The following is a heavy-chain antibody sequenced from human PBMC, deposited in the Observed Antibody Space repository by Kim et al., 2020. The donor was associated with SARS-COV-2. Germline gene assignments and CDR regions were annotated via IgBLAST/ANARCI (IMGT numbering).Heavy chain of an antibody. CDR3: ASSSQLWFGEPAFDY. CDR2: IYDSGST. Sequence: SETLSLTCSVSGGSITNYYWSWVRQPPGKGLEWIGYIYDSGSTTYNPSLKSRVTISTDTSKKQLSLKLSSVTAADTAVYYCASSSQLWFGEPAFDYWGQGTRPTVSP. J-gene: IGHJ4*02. D-gene: IGHD3-10*01. V-gene: IGHV4-59*13. CDR1: GGSITNYY.